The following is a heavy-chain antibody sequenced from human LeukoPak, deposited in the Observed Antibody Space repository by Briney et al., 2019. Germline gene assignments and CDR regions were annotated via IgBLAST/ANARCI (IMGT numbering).Heavy chain of an antibody. V-gene: IGHV4-34*01. Sequence: SETLSLTCAVYGGSFSGYYWSWIREPPGKGLEWIGEINHSGSTNYNPSLKSRVSISVDSSKNQFSLNVSSVTAADTAVYYCARGSDAAAGLYWGQGTLVTVSS. CDR3: ARGSDAAAGLY. CDR1: GGSFSGYY. CDR2: INHSGST. D-gene: IGHD6-13*01. J-gene: IGHJ4*02.